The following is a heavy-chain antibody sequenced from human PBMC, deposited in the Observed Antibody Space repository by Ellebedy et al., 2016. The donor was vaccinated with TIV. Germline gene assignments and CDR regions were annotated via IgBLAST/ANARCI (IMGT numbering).Heavy chain of an antibody. J-gene: IGHJ6*03. V-gene: IGHV4-34*01. CDR1: GGSLSGYY. CDR3: ARHNYNSYYVDV. CDR2: VDHRGSI. Sequence: SETLSLXXAVYGGSLSGYYWRWIRQSPGKGLGWIGEVDHRGSINFNPSLKSRVTISLDTSKNQFSLKLSCVTAADTAVYYCARHNYNSYYVDVWGKGTTVTVSS.